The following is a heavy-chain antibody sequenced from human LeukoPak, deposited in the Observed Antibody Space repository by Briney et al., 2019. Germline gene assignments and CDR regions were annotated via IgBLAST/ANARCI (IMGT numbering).Heavy chain of an antibody. CDR2: TYYTSKWYN. J-gene: IGHJ3*02. Sequence: SLTCXLSGDTVSXXXXXWXWXRXSPAXXLXWXGRTYYTSKWYNDYAVSVKSRFTINPDTSKNQLCLQLNSVTPEDTAVYYCARGGXXGRAFDIWGQGTMVXVSS. V-gene: IGHV6-1*01. CDR3: ARGGXXGRAFDI. CDR1: GDTVSXXXXX.